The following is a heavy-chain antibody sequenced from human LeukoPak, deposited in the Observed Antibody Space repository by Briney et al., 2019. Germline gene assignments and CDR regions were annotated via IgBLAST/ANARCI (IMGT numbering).Heavy chain of an antibody. D-gene: IGHD5-24*01. CDR2: INLNSSGT. Sequence: AAVTLSFKASGYTFTGYYMHWVREAPGQGLEWMGCINLNSSGTNYAQKFQRRVTMPRHTSLRQAYMDLSSLRSEDTAVYYCARDNSVRDEAWWFNPWGQGSLVTVSS. CDR1: GYTFTGYY. V-gene: IGHV1-2*02. CDR3: ARDNSVRDEAWWFNP. J-gene: IGHJ5*02.